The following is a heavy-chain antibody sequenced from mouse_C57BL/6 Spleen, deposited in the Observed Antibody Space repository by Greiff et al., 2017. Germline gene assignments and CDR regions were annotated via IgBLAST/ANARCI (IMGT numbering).Heavy chain of an antibody. CDR3: ARSRYGNYDY. CDR1: GYTFTSYT. D-gene: IGHD2-1*01. CDR2: INPSSGYT. V-gene: IGHV1-4*01. Sequence: VQLQQSGAELARPGASVKMSCKASGYTFTSYTMHWVKQRPGQGLEWIGYINPSSGYTKYNQKFKDKATLTADKSSSTAYMQLSSLTSEDSAVYYCARSRYGNYDYWGQGTTLTVSS. J-gene: IGHJ2*01.